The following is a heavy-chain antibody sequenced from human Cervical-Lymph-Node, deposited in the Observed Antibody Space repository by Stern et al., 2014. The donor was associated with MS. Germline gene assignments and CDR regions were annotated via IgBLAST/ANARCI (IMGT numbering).Heavy chain of an antibody. CDR1: GYTFTNNW. V-gene: IGHV5-51*03. Sequence: EVQLVESGAEVKKPGESLKISCKGSGYTFTNNWIVWVRQMPGKGLEWMGMIYPRASDTRYSPSFQGQVTISADKSITTAYLQWSSLKASDTAMYYCARGGTLALDYWGQGTLVTVSS. J-gene: IGHJ4*02. CDR2: IYPRASDT. D-gene: IGHD2/OR15-2a*01. CDR3: ARGGTLALDY.